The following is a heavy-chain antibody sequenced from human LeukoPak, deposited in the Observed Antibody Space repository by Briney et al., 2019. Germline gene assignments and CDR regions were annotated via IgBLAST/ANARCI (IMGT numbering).Heavy chain of an antibody. V-gene: IGHV4-4*08. J-gene: IGHJ4*02. Sequence: TGGSLRLSCAASGFTFSSYSMNWVRQAPGKGLEWIGRIYTSGSTNYNPSLKSRVTISVDTSKNQFSLKLSSVTAADTAVYYCARDWGVGIFDYWGQGTLVTVSS. D-gene: IGHD2-8*01. CDR3: ARDWGVGIFDY. CDR1: GFTFSSYS. CDR2: IYTSGST.